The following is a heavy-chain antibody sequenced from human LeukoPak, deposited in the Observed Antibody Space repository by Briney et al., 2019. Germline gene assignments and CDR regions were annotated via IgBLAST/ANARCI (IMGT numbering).Heavy chain of an antibody. D-gene: IGHD1-26*01. CDR3: ARDRVGATPTNWFDH. V-gene: IGHV1-2*02. CDR1: GYTFTVYY. Sequence: GASVKVSFKASGYTFTVYYMHWVRQAPGQGLEWMGWINPNSGGTNYAQKFQGRVTITRDTSISTAYMELSRLRSDDTAVYYCARDRVGATPTNWFDHWGQGTLVTVSS. CDR2: INPNSGGT. J-gene: IGHJ5*02.